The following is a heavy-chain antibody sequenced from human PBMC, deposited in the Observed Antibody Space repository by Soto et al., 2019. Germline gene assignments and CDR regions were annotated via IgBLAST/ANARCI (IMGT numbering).Heavy chain of an antibody. CDR1: SGSISSSNW. Sequence: PSETLSLTCAVSSGSISSSNWWSWVRQPPGKGLEWIGEIYHSGSTNYNPSLKSRVTISVDKSKNQFSLKLSSVTAADTAVYYCARERGDMAATRFLEYWGQGTLVTVSS. CDR2: IYHSGST. V-gene: IGHV4-4*02. CDR3: ARERGDMAATRFLEY. D-gene: IGHD6-13*01. J-gene: IGHJ4*02.